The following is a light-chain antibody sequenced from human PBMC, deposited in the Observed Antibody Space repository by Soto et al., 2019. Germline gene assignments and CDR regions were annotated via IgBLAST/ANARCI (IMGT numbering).Light chain of an antibody. J-gene: IGLJ1*01. CDR3: SSYTSSSTLEV. CDR2: EVS. Sequence: QSVLTQPASVSGSPGQSITISCTGTSSDVGGYNHVSWYQQHPGKAPKLMIYEVSNRPSGVSNRFSGSKSGNTASLTISGLQAEDEADYYCSSYTSSSTLEVFGTGSKDTVL. V-gene: IGLV2-14*01. CDR1: SSDVGGYNH.